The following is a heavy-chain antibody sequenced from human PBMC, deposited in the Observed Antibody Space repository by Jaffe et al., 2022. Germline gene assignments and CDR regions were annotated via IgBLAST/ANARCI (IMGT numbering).Heavy chain of an antibody. CDR2: ISWNSGSI. CDR3: AKDSYRGTADY. D-gene: IGHD3-16*02. CDR1: GFTFDDYA. J-gene: IGHJ4*02. V-gene: IGHV3-9*01. Sequence: EVQLVESGGGLVQPGRSLRLSCAASGFTFDDYAMHWVRQAPGKGLEWVSGISWNSGSIGYADSVKGRFTISRDNAKNSLYLQMNSLRAEDTALYYCAKDSYRGTADYWGQGTLVTVSS.